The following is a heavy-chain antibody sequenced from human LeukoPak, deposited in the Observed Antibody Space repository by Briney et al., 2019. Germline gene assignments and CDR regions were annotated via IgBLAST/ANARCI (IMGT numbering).Heavy chain of an antibody. CDR1: GGSFSGYY. Sequence: PSETLSLTCAVYGGSFSGYYWSWIRQPPGKGLEWIGEINHSGSTNYNPSLKSRVTMSVDTSKNQFSLNLSSMTAADTAVYYCARDSLYNFWSGYYHTTYYFDYWGQGTLVTVSS. V-gene: IGHV4-34*01. D-gene: IGHD3-3*01. J-gene: IGHJ4*02. CDR2: INHSGST. CDR3: ARDSLYNFWSGYYHTTYYFDY.